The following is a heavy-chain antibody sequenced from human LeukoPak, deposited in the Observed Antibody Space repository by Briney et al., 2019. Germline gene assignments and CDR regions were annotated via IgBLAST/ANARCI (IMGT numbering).Heavy chain of an antibody. Sequence: SETLSLTCTVSGGSISSGGYYWSWIRQHPGKGLEWIGYIYYSGSTQYNPSLKSRVTISVDTSKNQFSLKLSSVTAADTAVYYCAREGWSEFDYWGQGTLVTVSS. J-gene: IGHJ4*02. CDR1: GGSISSGGYY. CDR2: IYYSGST. CDR3: AREGWSEFDY. V-gene: IGHV4-31*03. D-gene: IGHD6-19*01.